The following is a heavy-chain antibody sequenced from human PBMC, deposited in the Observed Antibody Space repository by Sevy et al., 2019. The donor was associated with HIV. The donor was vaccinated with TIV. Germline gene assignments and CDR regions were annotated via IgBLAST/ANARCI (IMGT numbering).Heavy chain of an antibody. D-gene: IGHD3-22*01. J-gene: IGHJ4*02. CDR3: AITKDYYDSSGYPFDY. V-gene: IGHV1-24*01. CDR2: FDPEDGET. Sequence: ASVKVSCKVSGYTLTQLSMHWVRQAPGNGLAWMGSFDPEDGETIYAQKFQGRVTMTEDTSTDTAYMELSSLKSEDTAVFYCAITKDYYDSSGYPFDYWGQGTLVTVSS. CDR1: GYTLTQLS.